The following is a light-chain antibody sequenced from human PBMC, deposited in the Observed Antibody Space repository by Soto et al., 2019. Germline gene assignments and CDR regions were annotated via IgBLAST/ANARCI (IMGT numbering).Light chain of an antibody. J-gene: IGLJ1*01. CDR1: SSDVGGFNY. CDR2: VVS. CDR3: SSYTSSDTPYV. Sequence: QSVLTQPASVSGSPGQSITISCTGASSDVGGFNYVSWYQQHPDKAPKLIIYVVSNRPSGVSNRFSGSKSGNTASLTISGLQAEDEADYYRSSYTSSDTPYVFGTGTKLTVL. V-gene: IGLV2-14*01.